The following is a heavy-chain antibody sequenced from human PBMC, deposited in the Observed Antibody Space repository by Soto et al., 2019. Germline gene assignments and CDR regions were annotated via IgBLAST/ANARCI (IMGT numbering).Heavy chain of an antibody. D-gene: IGHD2-15*01. CDR3: ACSRRPARLGPKGAIDY. J-gene: IGHJ4*02. CDR2: IDTDGSTT. V-gene: IGHV3-74*01. Sequence: GGSLRLSCATPGFTFSNYWMHWVRQVPGRGLVWVSRIDTDGSTTSYADLAKGRFTISRDNAKSTLSLQMNSLRAEDTAIYYCACSRRPARLGPKGAIDYWGQGTLVTVSS. CDR1: GFTFSNYW.